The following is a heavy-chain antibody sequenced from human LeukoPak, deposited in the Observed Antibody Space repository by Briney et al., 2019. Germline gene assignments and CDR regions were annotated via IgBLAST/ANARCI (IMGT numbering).Heavy chain of an antibody. CDR3: ARRVDGSGPHDH. CDR1: GGSNSSSSYY. CDR2: IYYSGST. D-gene: IGHD3-10*01. J-gene: IGHJ4*02. Sequence: SETLSLTCTVSGGSNSSSSYYWGWIRQPPGKGLEWIGSIYYSGSTYYNPSLKSRVTISVDTSKNQCSLKLSSVTAADTAVYYCARRVDGSGPHDHWGQGTLVTVSS. V-gene: IGHV4-39*01.